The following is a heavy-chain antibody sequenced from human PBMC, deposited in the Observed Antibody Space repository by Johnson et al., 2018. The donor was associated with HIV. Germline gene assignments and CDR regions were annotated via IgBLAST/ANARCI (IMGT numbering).Heavy chain of an antibody. J-gene: IGHJ3*02. D-gene: IGHD2-2*01. CDR3: TTSYQGAFDI. V-gene: IGHV3-15*01. CDR2: IKSKTDGGTT. CDR1: GFTFSNAW. Sequence: VQLVESGGGLVKPGWSLRLSCAASGFTFSNAWMSWVRQAPGKGLEWVGRIKSKTDGGTTDYAAPVKGRFTISRDDSKNMLYLQMNSLKTDDTAVYYCTTSYQGAFDIWGQGTMVTVSS.